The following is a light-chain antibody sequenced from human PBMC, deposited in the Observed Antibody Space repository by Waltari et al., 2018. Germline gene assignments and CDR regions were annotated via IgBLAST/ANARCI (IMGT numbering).Light chain of an antibody. CDR2: DVS. CDR1: SSDVGGYNY. V-gene: IGLV2-14*03. CDR3: SSYTSSGPWV. J-gene: IGLJ3*02. Sequence: QSALTQPASVSGSPGQSITISCPGTSSDVGGYNYVSWYQQHPGKAPKLMIYDVSNRPSGVSNRFSGSKSGNTASLTISGLQAEDEADYYCSSYTSSGPWVFGGGTKLTVL.